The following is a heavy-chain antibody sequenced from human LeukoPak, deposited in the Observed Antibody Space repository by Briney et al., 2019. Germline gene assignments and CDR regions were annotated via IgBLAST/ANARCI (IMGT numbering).Heavy chain of an antibody. CDR3: ARPRRSSGYDFFFDAFDI. Sequence: PSETLSLTCTVSGGSTSSSSYYWGWIRQPPGKGLEWIGSIYYSGSTYYNPSLKSRVTISVDTSKNQFSLKLSSVTAADTAVYYCARPRRSSGYDFFFDAFDIWGQGTMVTVSS. V-gene: IGHV4-39*01. CDR2: IYYSGST. J-gene: IGHJ3*02. CDR1: GGSTSSSSYY. D-gene: IGHD5-12*01.